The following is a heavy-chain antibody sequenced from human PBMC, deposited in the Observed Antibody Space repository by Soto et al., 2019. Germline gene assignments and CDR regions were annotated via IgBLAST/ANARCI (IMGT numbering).Heavy chain of an antibody. CDR3: ARAFQWRNNAVGI. CDR1: GGSFSGYC. D-gene: IGHD6-19*01. V-gene: IGHV4-34*01. J-gene: IGHJ3*02. CDR2: INHSGST. Sequence: SETLSLTCAVYGGSFSGYCWSWIRQPPGKGLEWIGEINHSGSTNYNPSLKSRVTISVDTSKNQFSLKLSSVTAADTAVYYCARAFQWRNNAVGIWGQGTMVTVSS.